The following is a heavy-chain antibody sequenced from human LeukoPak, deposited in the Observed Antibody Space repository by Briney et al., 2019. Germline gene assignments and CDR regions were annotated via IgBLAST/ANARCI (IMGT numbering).Heavy chain of an antibody. D-gene: IGHD6-13*01. CDR2: ISSSSSYI. V-gene: IGHV3-21*01. Sequence: GGSLRLSCAASGFXFSSYSINWVRQAPGKGLEWVSSISSSSSYIYYADSVKGRFTISRDNAKNSLYLQMNSLRAEDTAVYYCAVYSSSWYSDYWGQGTLVTVSS. CDR3: AVYSSSWYSDY. J-gene: IGHJ4*02. CDR1: GFXFSSYS.